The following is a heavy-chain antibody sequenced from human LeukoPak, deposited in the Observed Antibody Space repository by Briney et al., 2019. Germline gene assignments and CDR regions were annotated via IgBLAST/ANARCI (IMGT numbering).Heavy chain of an antibody. CDR3: ARDRWGYYFDY. D-gene: IGHD3-16*01. V-gene: IGHV4-34*01. CDR1: GGSFSGYY. CDR2: INHSGST. J-gene: IGHJ4*02. Sequence: KPSETLSLTCAVYGGSFSGYYWSWIRQPPGKGLEWIGEINHSGSTNYNPSLKSRVTISVDTSKNQFSLKLSSVTAADTAVYYCARDRWGYYFDYWGQGTLVTVSS.